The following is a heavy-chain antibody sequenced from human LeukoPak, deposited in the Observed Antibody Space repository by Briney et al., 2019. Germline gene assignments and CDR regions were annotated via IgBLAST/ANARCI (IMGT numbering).Heavy chain of an antibody. V-gene: IGHV1-18*04. CDR3: ARDLDLDATGVFDY. CDR2: INAYNGNT. J-gene: IGHJ4*02. CDR1: GYTFTGYC. D-gene: IGHD1-14*01. Sequence: GASVKVSCKASGYTFTGYCISWVRQAPGQGLEWMGWINAYNGNTNYAQKLQGRVTMTTDTSTSTAYMELRSLRSDDTAVYYCARDLDLDATGVFDYWGQGTLVTVSS.